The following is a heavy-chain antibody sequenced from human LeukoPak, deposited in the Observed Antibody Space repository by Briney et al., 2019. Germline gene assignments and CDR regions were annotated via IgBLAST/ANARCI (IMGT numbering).Heavy chain of an antibody. D-gene: IGHD5-18*01. V-gene: IGHV3-33*01. CDR1: GFTFSSYG. Sequence: GRSLRLSCAASGFTFSSYGMHWVRQAPGKGLEWVAVIWYDGSNKYYADSVKGRFTISRDNSKNTLYLQMNSLRAEDTAVYYYARDPTNTAMATFDYWGQGTLVTVSP. CDR2: IWYDGSNK. CDR3: ARDPTNTAMATFDY. J-gene: IGHJ4*02.